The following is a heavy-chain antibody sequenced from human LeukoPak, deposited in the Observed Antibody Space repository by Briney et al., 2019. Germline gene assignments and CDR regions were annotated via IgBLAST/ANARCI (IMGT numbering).Heavy chain of an antibody. V-gene: IGHV3-23*01. J-gene: IGHJ4*02. CDR1: GFTFSSYA. D-gene: IGHD3-3*01. CDR2: ISDSGGRT. CDR3: AKLRNEFWSGCYSPLDY. Sequence: GGSLRLSCAASGFTFSSYAMSWVRQAPGKGLEWVSAISDSGGRTYYADSVKGRFTISRDNSKNTLYLQVNSLRAEDTAAYYCAKLRNEFWSGCYSPLDYWGQGALVTVSS.